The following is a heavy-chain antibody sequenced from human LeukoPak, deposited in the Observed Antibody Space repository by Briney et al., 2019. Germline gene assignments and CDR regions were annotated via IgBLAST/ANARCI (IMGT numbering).Heavy chain of an antibody. CDR2: ISSYGGST. J-gene: IGHJ6*02. CDR3: ARWFGDHYGMDV. Sequence: GGSLRLSCSASGFTFRNYGMHWVRQAPGKGLEYVSTISSYGGSTYYADLVKGRFTISRDNSKNTLYLQMSSLRAGDTAVYYCARWFGDHYGMDVWGQGTTVTVSS. V-gene: IGHV3-64D*09. CDR1: GFTFRNYG. D-gene: IGHD3-10*01.